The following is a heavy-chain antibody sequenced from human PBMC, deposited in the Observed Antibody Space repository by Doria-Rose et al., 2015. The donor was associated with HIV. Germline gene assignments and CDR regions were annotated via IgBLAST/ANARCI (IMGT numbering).Heavy chain of an antibody. CDR3: ARIKSSRWYHKYYFDF. CDR1: GVSLSSPGMG. V-gene: IGHV2-26*01. D-gene: IGHD6-13*01. CDR2: IFSDDER. Sequence: QESGPALVKPTETLTQTCTVSGVSLSSPGMGVSWIRQPPGKALEWLANIFSDDERSYKTSLKSRLTISRGTSKSQVVLTMTDMDPVDTATYYCARIKSSRWYHKYYFDFWGQGTLVIVSA. J-gene: IGHJ4*02.